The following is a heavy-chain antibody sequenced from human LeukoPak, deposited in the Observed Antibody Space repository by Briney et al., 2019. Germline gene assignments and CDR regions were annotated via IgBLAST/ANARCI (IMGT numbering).Heavy chain of an antibody. CDR2: IYPGDSET. CDR3: ARHGQQLVRDWFDP. D-gene: IGHD6-13*01. V-gene: IGHV5-51*01. J-gene: IGHJ5*02. Sequence: GESLKISCKGSGYIFTNYWIGWVRQMPGKGLEWMGTIYPGDSETRYSPSFQGQVTISADKSISTAYLQWSSLKASDTAMYYCARHGQQLVRDWFDPWGQGTLVTVSS. CDR1: GYIFTNYW.